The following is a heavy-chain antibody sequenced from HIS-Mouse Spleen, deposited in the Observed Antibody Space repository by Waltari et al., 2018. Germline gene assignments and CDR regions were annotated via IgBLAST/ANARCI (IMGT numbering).Heavy chain of an antibody. CDR1: GGSISSSSYY. J-gene: IGHJ3*02. D-gene: IGHD6-6*01. V-gene: IGHV4-39*07. CDR3: ANLEYSSSSRAFDI. CDR2: IYYSGST. Sequence: QLQLQESGPGLVKPSETLSLTCTVSGGSISSSSYYWGWIRQPPGTGLEWIGSIYYSGSTYYNPSLKSRVTISVDTSKNQFSLKLSSVTAADTAVYYCANLEYSSSSRAFDIWGQGTMVTVSS.